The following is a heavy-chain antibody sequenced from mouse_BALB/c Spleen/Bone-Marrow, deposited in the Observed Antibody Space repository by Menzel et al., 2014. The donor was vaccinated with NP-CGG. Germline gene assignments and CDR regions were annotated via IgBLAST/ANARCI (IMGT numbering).Heavy chain of an antibody. V-gene: IGHV1-69*02. CDR3: ARGLYGNSGY. D-gene: IGHD2-1*01. Sequence: QVHVKQSGAELVKPGASVKLSCKASGYTFTSYWMHWVKRRPGQGLEWIGEIDPSDSYTNYNQKFKGKATLTVDKSSSTAYMQLSSLTSEDSAVYYCARGLYGNSGYWGQGTTLTVSS. CDR1: GYTFTSYW. CDR2: IDPSDSYT. J-gene: IGHJ2*01.